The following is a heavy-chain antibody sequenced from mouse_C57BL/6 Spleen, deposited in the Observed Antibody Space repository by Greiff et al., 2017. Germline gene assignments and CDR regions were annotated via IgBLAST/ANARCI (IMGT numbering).Heavy chain of an antibody. V-gene: IGHV14-2*01. D-gene: IGHD1-1*01. J-gene: IGHJ4*01. Sequence: DVQLQESGAELVKPGASVKLSCTASGFNIKDYYMHWVKQRTEQGLEWIGRIDPEDGETKYAPKFQGKATITADTSSNTAYLQLSSLTSEDTAVYYCAGGEVYYGSSPYYAMDYWGQGTSVTVSS. CDR3: AGGEVYYGSSPYYAMDY. CDR1: GFNIKDYY. CDR2: IDPEDGET.